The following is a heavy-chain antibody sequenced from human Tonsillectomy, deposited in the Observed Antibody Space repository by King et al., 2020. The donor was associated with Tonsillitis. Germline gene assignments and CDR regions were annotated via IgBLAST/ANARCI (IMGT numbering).Heavy chain of an antibody. CDR1: GFTFSNYA. CDR3: ARRDGALDYYYYAMDV. V-gene: IGHV3-30-3*01. Sequence: VQLVESGGGVVQPGRSLRLSCAASGFTFSNYAMYWVRQAPGKGLEWVADISFDGSNKYYADSVKVRFTISRDNSKNTLYLPMNSLRAEDTALYFCARRDGALDYYYYAMDVWGQGTTVTVSS. J-gene: IGHJ6*02. CDR2: ISFDGSNK. D-gene: IGHD4-17*01.